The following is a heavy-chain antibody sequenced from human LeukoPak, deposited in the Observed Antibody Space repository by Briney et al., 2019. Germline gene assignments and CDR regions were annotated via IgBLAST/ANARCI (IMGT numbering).Heavy chain of an antibody. CDR3: ARSSLYCSSTSCYQDYYYGMDV. Sequence: GASVNVSCKASGGTFSSYAISWVRQAPGQGLEWMGRIIPIFGIANYAQKFQGRVTITADKSTSTAYMELSSLRSEDTAVYYCARSSLYCSSTSCYQDYYYGMDVWGQGTTVTVSS. D-gene: IGHD2-2*01. CDR2: IIPIFGIA. CDR1: GGTFSSYA. J-gene: IGHJ6*02. V-gene: IGHV1-69*04.